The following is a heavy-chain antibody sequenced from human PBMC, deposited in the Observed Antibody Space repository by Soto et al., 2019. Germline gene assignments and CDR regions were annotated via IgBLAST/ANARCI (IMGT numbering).Heavy chain of an antibody. CDR1: GGSISSSNYY. J-gene: IGHJ6*03. Sequence: SETLSLTCTVSGGSISSSNYYWGWIRQPPGKGLEWIGSIFYSGSPYYNPSLKSRVTISVDTSKNQFSLKLSSVTAADTAVYYCARSWYSSSSSGYYYYYMDVWGKGTTVTVSS. CDR3: ARSWYSSSSSGYYYYYMDV. CDR2: IFYSGSP. V-gene: IGHV4-39*01. D-gene: IGHD6-6*01.